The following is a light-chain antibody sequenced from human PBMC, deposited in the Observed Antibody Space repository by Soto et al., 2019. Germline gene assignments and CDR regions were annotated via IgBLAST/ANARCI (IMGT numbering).Light chain of an antibody. CDR1: QGISSY. J-gene: IGKJ5*01. Sequence: DIQLTQSPSFLSASVGDRVTITCRASQGISSYLAWYQQKPGKAPKLLIYAASTLQSGVPSRFSGSGSGTEVTLTSSSLQPEDFATSYCQQLNSYPLTVGQGTRLEIK. CDR3: QQLNSYPLT. V-gene: IGKV1-9*01. CDR2: AAS.